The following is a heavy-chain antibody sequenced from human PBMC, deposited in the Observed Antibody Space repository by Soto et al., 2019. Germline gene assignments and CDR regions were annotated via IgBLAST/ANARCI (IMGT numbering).Heavy chain of an antibody. CDR1: GFTFSSYG. V-gene: IGHV3-33*01. CDR3: ARDSSNANYDFWSGYYNNWFDP. J-gene: IGHJ5*02. Sequence: QVQLVESGGGVVQPGRSLRLSCAASGFTFSSYGMHWVRQAPGKGLEWVAVIWYDGSNKYYADSVKGRFTISRDNSKNTLYLQMNSLRAEDTAVYYCARDSSNANYDFWSGYYNNWFDPWGQGTLVTVSS. D-gene: IGHD3-3*01. CDR2: IWYDGSNK.